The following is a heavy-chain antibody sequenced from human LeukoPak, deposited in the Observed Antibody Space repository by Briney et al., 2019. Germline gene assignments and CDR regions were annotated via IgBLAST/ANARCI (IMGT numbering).Heavy chain of an antibody. CDR3: ARGRYGAYGDY. J-gene: IGHJ4*02. CDR2: IYHSGST. V-gene: IGHV4-34*01. Sequence: SGTLSLTCAVYGGTFSGYYWTWIRQPPGKGLAWIGEIYHSGSTNYNPSLKSRVTISVDTSKNQFSLKLTSVTAADTAVYYCARGRYGAYGDYWGQGTLVTVSS. D-gene: IGHD4/OR15-4a*01. CDR1: GGTFSGYY.